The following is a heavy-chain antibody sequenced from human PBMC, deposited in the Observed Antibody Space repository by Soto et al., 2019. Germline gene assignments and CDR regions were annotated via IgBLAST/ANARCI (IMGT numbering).Heavy chain of an antibody. CDR3: ARHDGSRSTDY. V-gene: IGHV4-59*08. Sequence: QVQLQESGPGLVKPSGTLSLTCTVSGGSISSDYWNWIRQPPGKGLEWIGYIHSGSTTYSASLRSRVTISVYTSKYQFSLKLSSVTAAHTAVYFCARHDGSRSTDYWGQGILFTVSS. CDR1: GGSISSDY. CDR2: IHSGST. J-gene: IGHJ4*02. D-gene: IGHD3-10*01.